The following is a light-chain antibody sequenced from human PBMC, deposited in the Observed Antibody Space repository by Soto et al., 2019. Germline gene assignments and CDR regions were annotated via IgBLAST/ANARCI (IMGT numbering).Light chain of an antibody. J-gene: IGLJ3*02. V-gene: IGLV2-14*01. Sequence: QSALTQPASVSGSPGQSITISCTGTSSDVGAYNYVSWYQQHPRKAPKLLIYEVSHRPSGVSNRFSGSKSGNTASLTISGLQAEDEADFYCSSYSTSSTLVFGGGTKVTVL. CDR1: SSDVGAYNY. CDR2: EVS. CDR3: SSYSTSSTLV.